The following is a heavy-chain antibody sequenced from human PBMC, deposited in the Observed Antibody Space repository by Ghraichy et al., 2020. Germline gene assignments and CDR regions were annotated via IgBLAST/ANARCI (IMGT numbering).Heavy chain of an antibody. V-gene: IGHV3-30*04. CDR3: ARGAGYMRGNYGLDV. CDR1: GFTFNSYA. Sequence: LSLTCAASGFTFNSYAMHWVRQAPGKGLEWVAVILYDGNDKYYADSVKGRFTISRDNSRSTLYLQMNSLRAGDTAVYFCARGAGYMRGNYGLDVWGQGTTATVSS. D-gene: IGHD5-24*01. CDR2: ILYDGNDK. J-gene: IGHJ6*02.